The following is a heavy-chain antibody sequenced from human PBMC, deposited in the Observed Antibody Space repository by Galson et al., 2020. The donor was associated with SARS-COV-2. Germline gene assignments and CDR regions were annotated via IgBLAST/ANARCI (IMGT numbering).Heavy chain of an antibody. CDR1: GGTFSSYA. D-gene: IGHD2-15*01. CDR2: IIPIFGTA. Sequence: SVKVSCKASGGTFSSYAISWVRQAPGQGLEWMGGIIPIFGTANYAQKFQGRVTITADESTSTAYMELSSLRSEDTAVYYCARELRSQIRYCSGGSCYLRYYYMDVWGKGTTVTVSS. J-gene: IGHJ6*03. CDR3: ARELRSQIRYCSGGSCYLRYYYMDV. V-gene: IGHV1-69*13.